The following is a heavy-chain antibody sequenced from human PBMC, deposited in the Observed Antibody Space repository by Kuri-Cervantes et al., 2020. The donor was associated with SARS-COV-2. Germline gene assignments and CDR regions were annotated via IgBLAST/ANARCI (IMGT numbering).Heavy chain of an antibody. CDR3: VRDGDHWNFDY. D-gene: IGHD1-1*01. J-gene: IGHJ4*02. CDR1: GFTFGGHW. V-gene: IGHV3-74*01. Sequence: GGSLRLSCAASGFTFGGHWIHWVRQAPGKGLVWVSRINPDGSYTNNADSVKGRFTLSRDNAKNMLFLQMNSLRAEDTAVYYCVRDGDHWNFDYWGQGALVTVSS. CDR2: INPDGSYT.